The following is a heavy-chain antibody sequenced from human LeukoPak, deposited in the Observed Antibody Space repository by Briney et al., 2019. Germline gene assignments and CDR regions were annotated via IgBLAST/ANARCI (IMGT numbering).Heavy chain of an antibody. CDR1: GFTFSNYW. Sequence: PGGSLRLSCEGSGFTFSNYWMSWVRQAPGKGLEWVGFIRSRVYGESTEYAASVRGRFTISRDDSKSIAYLQMNSLKTEDTAVYYCTRDSLPYYYDSSGSFWGKGTTVTVSS. CDR3: TRDSLPYYYDSSGSF. V-gene: IGHV3-49*04. J-gene: IGHJ6*04. CDR2: IRSRVYGEST. D-gene: IGHD3-22*01.